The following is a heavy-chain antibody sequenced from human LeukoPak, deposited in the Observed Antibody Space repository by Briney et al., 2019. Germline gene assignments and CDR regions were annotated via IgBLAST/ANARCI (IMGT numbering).Heavy chain of an antibody. V-gene: IGHV1-2*02. Sequence: ASVKVSCKASGYTFTGYYMHWVRQAPGQGLEWMGWINPNSGGTNYAQKFQGRVTMTRDTSISTAYMELSRLRSDDTAVYYCARETIAVYYFDYWGQGTLVTVSS. J-gene: IGHJ4*02. D-gene: IGHD6-19*01. CDR1: GYTFTGYY. CDR3: ARETIAVYYFDY. CDR2: INPNSGGT.